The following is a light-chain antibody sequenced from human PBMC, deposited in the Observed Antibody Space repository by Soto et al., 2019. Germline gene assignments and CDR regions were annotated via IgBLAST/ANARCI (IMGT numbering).Light chain of an antibody. CDR3: CSYAGSGTLWV. J-gene: IGLJ3*02. CDR1: SSDVGSYNL. Sequence: QSVLTQPASVSGSPGQSITISCTGTSSDVGSYNLVSWYQQHPGKAPKLMIYEVSKRPSGVSNRFSGSKSGNTASLTISGLQAEDEADYYCCSYAGSGTLWVFGGGTKVTVL. V-gene: IGLV2-23*02. CDR2: EVS.